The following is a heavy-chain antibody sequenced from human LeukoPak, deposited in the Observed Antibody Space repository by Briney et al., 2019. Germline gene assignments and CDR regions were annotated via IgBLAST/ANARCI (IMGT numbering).Heavy chain of an antibody. Sequence: PSETLSLTCTVSGGSISIYYWSWIRRTPGKGLEWSGYIYYSGSTNYNPSLKSRVTISVDTSKNQFSLKLSSVTAADTAVYYCARDSLRLDSGYDYWGQGTLVTVSS. V-gene: IGHV4-59*01. D-gene: IGHD5-12*01. CDR1: GGSISIYY. CDR2: IYYSGST. CDR3: ARDSLRLDSGYDY. J-gene: IGHJ4*02.